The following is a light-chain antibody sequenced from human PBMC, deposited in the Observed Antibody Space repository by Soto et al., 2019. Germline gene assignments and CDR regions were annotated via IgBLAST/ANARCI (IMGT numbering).Light chain of an antibody. CDR1: QSISSPD. J-gene: IGKJ1*01. V-gene: IGKV3-20*01. Sequence: VVTQSAGTLSLSPGARAALSCRASQSISSPDLAWYHQQPVQAPRLLIDGASSRATGVPDRFIVSGSGTDLNLSLSRLEPEALAVDYCQQYDSWTFSQGTKV. CDR2: GAS. CDR3: QQYDSWT.